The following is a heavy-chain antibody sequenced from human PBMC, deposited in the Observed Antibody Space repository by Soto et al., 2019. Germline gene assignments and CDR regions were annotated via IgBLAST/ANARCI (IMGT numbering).Heavy chain of an antibody. J-gene: IGHJ6*01. CDR1: GYTFTSYC. V-gene: IGHV1-18*01. Sequence: QVQLVQSGAEVKKPGASVKVSCKASGYTFTSYCFSWVRQAPGQGLVWMGWINAYNGDTNYAQNLQGRVTMTTDTSTHTAYMELRSLRSDDTAVYYCARMGDVPYYYYGMDVWGQGTRVTVSS. CDR3: ARMGDVPYYYYGMDV. CDR2: INAYNGDT. D-gene: IGHD3-16*01.